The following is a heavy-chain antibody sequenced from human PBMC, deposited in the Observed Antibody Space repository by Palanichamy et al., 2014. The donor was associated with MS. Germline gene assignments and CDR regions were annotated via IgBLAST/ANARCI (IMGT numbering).Heavy chain of an antibody. V-gene: IGHV2-70*01. J-gene: IGHJ5*01. Sequence: DDDKYYSTSLKTRLTISKGTSKNQVVLTMTNMDPVDTATYYCARRRLSNWGQGFDSWGQGTLVTVSS. CDR2: DDDK. D-gene: IGHD7-27*01. CDR3: ARRRLSNWGQGFDS.